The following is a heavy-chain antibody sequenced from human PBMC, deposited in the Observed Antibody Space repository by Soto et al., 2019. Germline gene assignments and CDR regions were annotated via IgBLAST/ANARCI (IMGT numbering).Heavy chain of an antibody. V-gene: IGHV1-69*12. CDR2: IIPIFGTV. D-gene: IGHD3-22*01. Sequence: QVQLVQSGAEVKKPGSSVKVSCKASGGTFSNYALDWVRQAPGQGLEWMGGIIPIFGTVRHAQNFQGRVTITGDESTATAYMELSSLRSEDSAMYYCATGGERDYYDTSGWRWGQGTLVTVSS. J-gene: IGHJ1*01. CDR3: ATGGERDYYDTSGWR. CDR1: GGTFSNYA.